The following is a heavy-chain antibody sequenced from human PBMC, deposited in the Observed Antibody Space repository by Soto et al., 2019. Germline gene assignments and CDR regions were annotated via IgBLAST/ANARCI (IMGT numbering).Heavy chain of an antibody. CDR2: IYYSGST. V-gene: IGHV4-39*01. Sequence: QLQLQESGPGLVKPSETLSLTCTVSGGSISSSGYYWGWVRQPPGKGLEWIGSIYYSGSTYYNPSLKSRVTISADTSKNQFSLKLSSVTAADTAVYFCASLGYSSSWSDYWGQGTLVTVSS. J-gene: IGHJ4*02. CDR3: ASLGYSSSWSDY. CDR1: GGSISSSGYY. D-gene: IGHD6-13*01.